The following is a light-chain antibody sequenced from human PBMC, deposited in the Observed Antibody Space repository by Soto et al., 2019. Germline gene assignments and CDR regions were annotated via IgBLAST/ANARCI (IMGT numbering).Light chain of an antibody. CDR1: QVISTS. CDR2: DAY. Sequence: DIQLTQSPSFLSPSIGESVTITCRASQVISTSLAWYQVKPGKAPKLLIYDAYNLERGVPSRFSGSGTGTDFTFTIGSLQPEDVATYYCQQFDFLPPYTFGQGTRVEIK. J-gene: IGKJ2*01. CDR3: QQFDFLPPYT. V-gene: IGKV1-33*01.